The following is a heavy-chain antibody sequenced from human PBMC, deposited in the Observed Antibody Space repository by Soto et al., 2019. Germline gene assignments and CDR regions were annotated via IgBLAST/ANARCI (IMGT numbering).Heavy chain of an antibody. J-gene: IGHJ3*02. CDR2: IYSGGST. CDR3: AKQLGSSRDSHPI. V-gene: IGHV3-53*04. D-gene: IGHD6-13*01. Sequence: GGSLRLSCAASGFTVSSNYMSWVRQAPGKGLEWVSVIYSGGSTYYADSVKGRFTISRHNSKNTLYLQMNSLRAEDTAVYYCAKQLGSSRDSHPIWGQGTIVIVSS. CDR1: GFTVSSNY.